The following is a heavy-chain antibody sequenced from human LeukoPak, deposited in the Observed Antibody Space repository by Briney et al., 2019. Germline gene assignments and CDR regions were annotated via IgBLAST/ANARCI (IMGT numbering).Heavy chain of an antibody. D-gene: IGHD3-10*01. CDR3: ARDTYYYGSGSYYTNDAFDI. V-gene: IGHV3-21*01. CDR1: GFTFSSYS. CDR2: ISSSSSYI. J-gene: IGHJ3*02. Sequence: GGSLRLSCAASGFTFSSYSMNWVRQAPGKGLEWVSSISSSSSYIYYADSVKGRFTISRDNAKNSLYLQMNSLRAEDTAVYYCARDTYYYGSGSYYTNDAFDIWGQGTMVTVSS.